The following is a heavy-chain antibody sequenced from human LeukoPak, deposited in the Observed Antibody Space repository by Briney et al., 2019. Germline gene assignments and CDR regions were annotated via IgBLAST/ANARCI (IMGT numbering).Heavy chain of an antibody. V-gene: IGHV3-30-3*01. CDR3: ASPLIDSSGYYEDY. J-gene: IGHJ4*02. Sequence: GGSLRLSCAASGFTFSSYATHWVRQAPGKGLEWVAVISYDGSNKYYADSVKGRFTISRDNSKNTLYLQMNSLRAEDTAVYYCASPLIDSSGYYEDYWGQGTLVTVSS. D-gene: IGHD3-22*01. CDR2: ISYDGSNK. CDR1: GFTFSSYA.